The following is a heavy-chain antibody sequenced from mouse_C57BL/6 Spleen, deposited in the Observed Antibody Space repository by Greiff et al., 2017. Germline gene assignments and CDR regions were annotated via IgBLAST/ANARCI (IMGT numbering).Heavy chain of an antibody. D-gene: IGHD2-12*01. Sequence: EVQLVESGGGLVKPGGSLKLSCAASGFTFSDYGLYWVRQAPEKGLECVAYISGGSSTIYYADTVKGRFTISRDNAKNTLFLQMTSLRSEDTAMYYGARRYPVPFDVWGTGTTVTVSS. CDR1: GFTFSDYG. J-gene: IGHJ1*03. CDR3: ARRYPVPFDV. V-gene: IGHV5-17*01. CDR2: ISGGSSTI.